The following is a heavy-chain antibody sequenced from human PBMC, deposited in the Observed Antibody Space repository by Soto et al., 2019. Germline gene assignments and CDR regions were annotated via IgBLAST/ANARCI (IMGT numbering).Heavy chain of an antibody. Sequence: SVKVSCKAPGGTFSSYAISWVRQAPGQGLEWMGGIIPIFGTANYAQKFQGRVTITADESTSTAYMELSSLRSEDTAVYYCARDPRPGFIATRPPRANWFDPWGPGTLVTVSS. CDR3: ARDPRPGFIATRPPRANWFDP. D-gene: IGHD6-13*01. J-gene: IGHJ5*02. CDR1: GGTFSSYA. CDR2: IIPIFGTA. V-gene: IGHV1-69*13.